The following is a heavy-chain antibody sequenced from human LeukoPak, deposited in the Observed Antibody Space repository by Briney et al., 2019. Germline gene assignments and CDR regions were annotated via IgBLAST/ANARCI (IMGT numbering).Heavy chain of an antibody. CDR1: GFTFSSYA. CDR2: ISYDGSNK. D-gene: IGHD4-17*01. CDR3: ARAQPVTTGTTDYYYGMDV. Sequence: GRSLRLSCAASGFTFSSYAMHWVRQAPGKGLEWVAVISYDGSNKYYADSVKGRFTISRDNSKNTLYLQMNSLRAEDTAVYYCARAQPVTTGTTDYYYGMDVGGQGTAVTVS. V-gene: IGHV3-30-3*01. J-gene: IGHJ6*02.